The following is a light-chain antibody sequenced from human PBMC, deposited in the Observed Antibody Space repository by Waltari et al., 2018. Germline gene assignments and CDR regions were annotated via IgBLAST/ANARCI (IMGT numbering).Light chain of an antibody. V-gene: IGLV3-1*01. CDR1: KLGRQF. CDR2: HDI. J-gene: IGLJ2*01. CDR3: QAWDSSTVF. Sequence: SHDLSQPPSVSVSPGQTSKTTCSGPKLGRQFACGYQQKPGQSPVLVIYHDIKRPSGIPDRISGSNSGHTATLTISGSQPMDEADYYCQAWDSSTVFFGGGTKLTVL.